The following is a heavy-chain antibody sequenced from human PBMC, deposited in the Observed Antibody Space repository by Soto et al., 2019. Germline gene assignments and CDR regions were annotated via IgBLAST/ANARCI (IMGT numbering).Heavy chain of an antibody. V-gene: IGHV1-18*01. CDR3: ARCADYYYYGMDV. J-gene: IGHJ6*02. CDR2: ISAYNGNT. Sequence: ASVTVSCKASGYTFPSYGIIWVRQAPGQGLEWMGWISAYNGNTNYAQKLQGRVTMTTDTSTSTAYMELRSLRSDDTAVYYCARCADYYYYGMDVWGQGTTVTVS. CDR1: GYTFPSYG.